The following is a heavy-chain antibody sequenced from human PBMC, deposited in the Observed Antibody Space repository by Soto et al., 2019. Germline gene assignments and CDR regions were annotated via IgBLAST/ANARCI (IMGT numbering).Heavy chain of an antibody. CDR2: IFPGDSDA. Sequence: GESLKISCKGSGYSFSTYKIAWVRQMPGKGLEWMGIIFPGDSDARYSPSFQGQVTISADKSTSTAYLQWSSLKASDTAMYYCARHATYYDILSGYYFDYWGQGTLVTVSS. D-gene: IGHD3-9*01. CDR1: GYSFSTYK. J-gene: IGHJ4*02. V-gene: IGHV5-51*01. CDR3: ARHATYYDILSGYYFDY.